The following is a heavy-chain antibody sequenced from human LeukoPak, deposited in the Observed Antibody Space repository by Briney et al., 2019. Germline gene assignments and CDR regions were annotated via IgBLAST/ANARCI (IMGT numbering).Heavy chain of an antibody. V-gene: IGHV4-31*03. CDR2: INYSGRT. J-gene: IGHJ4*02. Sequence: SQTLSLTCTVSGGSISSGGYYWSWIRQRPGKGLEWIGYINYSGRTYYNPSLKSRVTISVDTSKGQFSLKLSSMTAADTAVYYCARDYNAYSQAFFDYWGQGTLVTVSS. CDR3: ARDYNAYSQAFFDY. CDR1: GGSISSGGYY. D-gene: IGHD5-18*01.